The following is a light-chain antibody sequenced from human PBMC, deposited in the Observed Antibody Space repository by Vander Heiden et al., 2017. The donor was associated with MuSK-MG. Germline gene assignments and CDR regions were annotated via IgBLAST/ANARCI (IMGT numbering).Light chain of an antibody. CDR1: QGISSY. V-gene: IGKV1-8*01. CDR2: AAS. CDR3: QQDDSYPTT. Sequence: AIRMTQSPSSFSASTGDRVTITCRASQGISSYLAWYQQKPWKAPKLLIYAASTLQSGVPSRFSGSGSGTDFTLTISCLQSEDFATYYCQQDDSYPTTFGQGTKMEIK. J-gene: IGKJ2*01.